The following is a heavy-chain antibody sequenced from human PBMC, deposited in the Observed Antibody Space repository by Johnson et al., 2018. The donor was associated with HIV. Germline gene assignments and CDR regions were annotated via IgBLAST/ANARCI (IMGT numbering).Heavy chain of an antibody. Sequence: QVQLVESGGGVVQPGGSLRLSCAASGFTFSSYGMHWVRQAPGKGLEWVAFIRYDGSNKYCADSVKGRFTISRDNSKNTLYLQTNSLRAEDTAVYYCARDREYGLAWGWALDIWGQGTMVAVSS. CDR3: ARDREYGLAWGWALDI. CDR1: GFTFSSYG. CDR2: IRYDGSNK. D-gene: IGHD6-19*01. V-gene: IGHV3-30*02. J-gene: IGHJ3*02.